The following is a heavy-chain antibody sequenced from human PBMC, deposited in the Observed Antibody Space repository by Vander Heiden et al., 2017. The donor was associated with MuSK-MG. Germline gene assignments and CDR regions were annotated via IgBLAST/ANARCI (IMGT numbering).Heavy chain of an antibody. CDR2: INHSGST. J-gene: IGHJ6*02. D-gene: IGHD6-13*01. V-gene: IGHV4-34*01. CDR1: GGSFSGYY. Sequence: QVQLQQWGAGLLKPSETLSLTCAVYGGSFSGYYWSWIRQPPGKGLEWIGEINHSGSTNYNPSLKSRVTISVDTSKNQFSLKLSSVTAADTAVYYCARVFGVAAAGTYYGMDVWGQGTTVTVSS. CDR3: ARVFGVAAAGTYYGMDV.